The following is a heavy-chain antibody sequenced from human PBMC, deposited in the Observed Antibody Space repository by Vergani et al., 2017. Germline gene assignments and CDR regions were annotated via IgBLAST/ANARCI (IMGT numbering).Heavy chain of an antibody. CDR2: ISSSSSYT. CDR3: AKDIDRVVAATFDY. J-gene: IGHJ4*02. D-gene: IGHD2-15*01. CDR1: GFTFSDYY. V-gene: IGHV3-11*05. Sequence: QVQLVESGGGLVKPGGSLRLSCAASGFTFSDYYMSWIRQAPGKGLEWVSYISSSSSYTNYADSVKGRFTISRDNAKNSLYLQMNSLRAEDTALYYCAKDIDRVVAATFDYWGQGTLVTVSS.